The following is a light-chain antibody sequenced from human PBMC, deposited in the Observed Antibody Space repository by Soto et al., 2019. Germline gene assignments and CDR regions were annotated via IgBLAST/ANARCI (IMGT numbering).Light chain of an antibody. J-gene: IGKJ4*01. CDR2: DAS. Sequence: EIVLTQSPATLSLSPGERATLSCRASQSVDSYLAWYQQKPGQAPSLLIYDASNRATGIPARFSGSGSGTDFTLTISSLASEDFAVYYCQQRKDLPLTFVVGTKVESK. CDR3: QQRKDLPLT. CDR1: QSVDSY. V-gene: IGKV3-11*01.